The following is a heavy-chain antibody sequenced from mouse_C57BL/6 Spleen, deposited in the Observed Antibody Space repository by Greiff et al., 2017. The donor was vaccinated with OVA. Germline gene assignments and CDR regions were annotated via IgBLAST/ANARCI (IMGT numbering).Heavy chain of an antibody. CDR1: GFTFSSYG. CDR3: ARQRQGAWFAY. J-gene: IGHJ3*01. D-gene: IGHD3-2*01. Sequence: EVQLQESGGDLVKPGGSLKLSCAASGFTFSSYGMSWVRQTPDKRLEWVATISSGGSYTYYPDSVKGRFTISRDNAKNTLYLQMSSLKSEDTAMYYCARQRQGAWFAYWGQGTLVTVSA. V-gene: IGHV5-6*01. CDR2: ISSGGSYT.